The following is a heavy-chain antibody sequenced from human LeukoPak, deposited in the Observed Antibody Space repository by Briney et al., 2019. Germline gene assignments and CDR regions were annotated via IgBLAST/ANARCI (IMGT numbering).Heavy chain of an antibody. CDR2: INPNSGGT. J-gene: IGHJ4*02. CDR1: GYTFTGYY. D-gene: IGHD2-2*01. CDR3: ARRAPGSHFTSWCDY. Sequence: ASVKVSCKASGYTFTGYYMHWVRQAPGQGLEWMGWINPNSGGTNYAQKFQGRVTMTRDTSISTAYMELSRLRSDDTAVYYCARRAPGSHFTSWCDYWGQGTLVTVSS. V-gene: IGHV1-2*02.